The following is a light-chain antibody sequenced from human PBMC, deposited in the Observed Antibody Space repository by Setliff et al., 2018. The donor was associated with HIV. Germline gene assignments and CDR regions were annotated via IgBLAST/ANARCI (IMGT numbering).Light chain of an antibody. J-gene: IGLJ1*01. Sequence: SALTQPPSVSGAPGQRVTISCTGSSSNIGAGYDVHWYQQLPGTAPKLLIYGNSNRPSGVPDRLSGSKSGTSASLAITGLQAEDEADYYCQSYDSSLSAYVFGTGTKV. V-gene: IGLV1-40*01. CDR2: GNS. CDR1: SSNIGAGYD. CDR3: QSYDSSLSAYV.